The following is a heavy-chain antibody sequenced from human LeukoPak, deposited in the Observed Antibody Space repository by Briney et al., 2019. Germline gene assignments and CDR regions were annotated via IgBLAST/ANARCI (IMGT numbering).Heavy chain of an antibody. V-gene: IGHV3-7*01. Sequence: GGSLRLSCAASGFTFSKYAMSWVRQAPGKGLEWVANIKQDGSEKYYVDSVKGRFTISRDNAKNSLYLQMNSLRAEDTAVYYCARGVSSGWWGLFDYWGQGTLVTVSS. D-gene: IGHD6-19*01. J-gene: IGHJ4*02. CDR3: ARGVSSGWWGLFDY. CDR1: GFTFSKYA. CDR2: IKQDGSEK.